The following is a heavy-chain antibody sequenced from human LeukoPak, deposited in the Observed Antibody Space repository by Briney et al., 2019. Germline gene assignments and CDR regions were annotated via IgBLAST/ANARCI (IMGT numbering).Heavy chain of an antibody. V-gene: IGHV1-2*02. CDR1: GGTFSSYA. Sequence: ASVKVSCKASGGTFSSYAISWVRQAPGQGLEWMGWINPNSGGTNYAQKFQGRVTMTRDTSISTAYMELSRLRSDDTAVYYCARSLSLGELSCSHFWGQGTLVTVSS. J-gene: IGHJ4*02. CDR2: INPNSGGT. CDR3: ARSLSLGELSCSHF. D-gene: IGHD3-16*02.